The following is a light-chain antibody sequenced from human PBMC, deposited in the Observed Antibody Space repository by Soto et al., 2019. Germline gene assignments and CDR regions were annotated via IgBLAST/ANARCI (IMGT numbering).Light chain of an antibody. CDR3: LQDYNYPLT. CDR1: KGIRND. J-gene: IGKJ4*01. Sequence: IQMTQSPSSRSAPEGDRVTITWWASKGIRNDLGWYQKKPGKAPKLLIYAASSLQSGVPSRFSGSGSGTDFTLTISSRQHEDFAIYYCLQDYNYPLTFGGGTKVDIK. V-gene: IGKV1-6*01. CDR2: AAS.